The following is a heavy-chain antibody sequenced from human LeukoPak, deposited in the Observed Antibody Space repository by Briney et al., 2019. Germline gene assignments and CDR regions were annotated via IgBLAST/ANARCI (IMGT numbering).Heavy chain of an antibody. CDR2: IYPGDSDT. CDR1: GYSFTSYW. J-gene: IGHJ5*02. Sequence: GESLKISCKGSGYSFTSYWIGWVRQMPGKGLEWMGIIYPGDSDTRYSPSFQGQVTISADKSISTAFLQWSSLKASDTAMYYCARRSGRGQLSFWWFDPWGQGTLVTVSS. V-gene: IGHV5-51*01. D-gene: IGHD2-2*01. CDR3: ARRSGRGQLSFWWFDP.